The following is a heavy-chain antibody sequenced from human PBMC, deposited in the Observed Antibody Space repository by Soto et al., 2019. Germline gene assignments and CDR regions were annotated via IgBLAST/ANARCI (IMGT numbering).Heavy chain of an antibody. CDR3: ARRSGYDSEYYFDY. CDR2: IYYSGST. CDR1: GGSISSSSYY. J-gene: IGHJ4*02. Sequence: SETLSLTCTVSGGSISSSSYYWGWIRQPPGKGLEWIGYIYYSGSTNYNPSLKSRVTISVDTSKNQFSLKLSSVTAADTAVYYCARRSGYDSEYYFDYWGQGTLVTVSS. V-gene: IGHV4-39*07. D-gene: IGHD5-12*01.